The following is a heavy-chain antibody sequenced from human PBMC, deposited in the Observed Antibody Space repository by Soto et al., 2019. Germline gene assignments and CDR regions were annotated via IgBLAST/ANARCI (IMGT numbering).Heavy chain of an antibody. D-gene: IGHD6-6*01. J-gene: IGHJ4*02. CDR3: ARCIAARPKVADY. CDR2: IYYLGNT. V-gene: IGHV4-39*07. Sequence: PSETLSLTCTVSGGSISSSSSYWGWIRQPPGKGLEWVGSIYYLGNTYYNPSLGSRVTISVDTSKNQFSLKLSSVTAADTAVYYCARCIAARPKVADYWGQGTLVTVSS. CDR1: GGSISSSSSY.